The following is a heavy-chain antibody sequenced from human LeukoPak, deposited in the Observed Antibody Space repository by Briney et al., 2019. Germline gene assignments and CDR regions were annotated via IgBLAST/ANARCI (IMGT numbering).Heavy chain of an antibody. V-gene: IGHV3-30*04. CDR3: ARAVDIHYYGMDV. CDR2: ISYDGSNK. J-gene: IGHJ6*02. CDR1: GFTFSSYA. Sequence: GGSLRLSCAASGFTFSSYAMHWVRQAPGKGLEWVAVISYDGSNKYYADSVKGRFTISRDNSKNTLYLQMNSLRAEDTAVYYCARAVDIHYYGMDVWGQGTTVTVSS. D-gene: IGHD2-2*03.